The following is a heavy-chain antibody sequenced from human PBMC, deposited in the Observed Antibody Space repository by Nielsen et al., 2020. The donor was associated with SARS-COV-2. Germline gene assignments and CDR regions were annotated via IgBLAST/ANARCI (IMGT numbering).Heavy chain of an antibody. D-gene: IGHD3-3*01. J-gene: IGHJ4*02. CDR3: ARGRPSRYRALWSGYSTFDY. CDR1: GFTFSSYA. Sequence: GGSLRLSCAASGFTFSSYAMNWVRQAPGKVLEWVSYISSSSSTIYYADSVKGRFTISRDNAKNSLYLQMNSLRDEDTAVYYCARGRPSRYRALWSGYSTFDYWGQGTLVTVSS. V-gene: IGHV3-48*02. CDR2: ISSSSSTI.